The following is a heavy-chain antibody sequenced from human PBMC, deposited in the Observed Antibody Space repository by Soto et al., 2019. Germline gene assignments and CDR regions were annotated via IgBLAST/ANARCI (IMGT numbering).Heavy chain of an antibody. J-gene: IGHJ1*01. V-gene: IGHV1-18*01. D-gene: IGHD6-13*01. CDR1: GYTFTSYG. Sequence: QVQLVQSGAEVKKPGASVKVSCKASGYTFTSYGISWVRQAPGQGLEWMGWISAYNGNTNYAQKLKRRVTTTKDTTTSTAYMELSSLTSDDTAVYYCATRIAAGPPEYFQHWGQGTLVTVSS. CDR3: ATRIAAGPPEYFQH. CDR2: ISAYNGNT.